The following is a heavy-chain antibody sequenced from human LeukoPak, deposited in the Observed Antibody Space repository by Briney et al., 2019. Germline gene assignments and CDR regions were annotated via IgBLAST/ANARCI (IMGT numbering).Heavy chain of an antibody. CDR2: IYSGGSA. CDR3: AISPSVAPLAFDY. D-gene: IGHD5-12*01. J-gene: IGHJ4*02. V-gene: IGHV3-66*01. Sequence: GGSLRLSCAVSGITVSRDYMSWVRQAPGKGLEWVSLIYSGGSAYYADSVKGRFTIPRDNSKNTLDLQMNSLRAEDTAVYYCAISPSVAPLAFDYWGQGTVVTVSS. CDR1: GITVSRDY.